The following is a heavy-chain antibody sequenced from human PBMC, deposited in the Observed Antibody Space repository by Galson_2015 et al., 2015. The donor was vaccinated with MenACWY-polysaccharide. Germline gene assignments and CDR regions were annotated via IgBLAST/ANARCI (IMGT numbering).Heavy chain of an antibody. V-gene: IGHV1-2*06. CDR1: GYTLTDHF. CDR3: ARGRRIYIDY. Sequence: SVKVSCKASGYTLTDHFIHWVRQAPGQGLEWMGRINPGTGGTNFAQNFQGRLTMTRDTSISTAYMELSRLTSDDTAIYYCARGRRIYIDYWAQGTLVIVSS. CDR2: INPGTGGT. J-gene: IGHJ4*02.